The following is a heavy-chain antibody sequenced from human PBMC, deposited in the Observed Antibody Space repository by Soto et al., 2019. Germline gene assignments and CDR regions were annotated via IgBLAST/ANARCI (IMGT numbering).Heavy chain of an antibody. CDR2: MNPNSGNT. CDR3: ARWRQQLSLNGFDP. Sequence: QVQLVQSGAEVKKPGASVKVSCKASGYTFTSYDINWVRQATGQGLEWMGWMNPNSGNTGYAQKFQGRVIMTRNTSISTAYMELSSLTSEDTAVYYCARWRQQLSLNGFDPWGQGTLVTVSS. J-gene: IGHJ5*02. CDR1: GYTFTSYD. V-gene: IGHV1-8*01. D-gene: IGHD6-13*01.